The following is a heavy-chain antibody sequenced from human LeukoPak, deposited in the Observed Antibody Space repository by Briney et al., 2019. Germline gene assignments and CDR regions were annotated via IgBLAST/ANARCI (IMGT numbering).Heavy chain of an antibody. V-gene: IGHV3-21*01. J-gene: IGHJ4*02. CDR3: ARDLYSSGWYFLGY. D-gene: IGHD6-19*01. CDR2: ISSSSSYI. Sequence: GSLRLSCAASGFTFSSYSMNWVRQAPGKGLEWVSSISSSSSYIYYADSVKGRFTISRDNAKNSLYLQMNSLRAEDTAVYYCARDLYSSGWYFLGYWGQGTLVTVSS. CDR1: GFTFSSYS.